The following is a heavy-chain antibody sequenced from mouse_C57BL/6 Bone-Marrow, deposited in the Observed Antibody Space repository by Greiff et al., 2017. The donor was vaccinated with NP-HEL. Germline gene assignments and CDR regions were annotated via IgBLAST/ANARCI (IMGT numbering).Heavy chain of an antibody. CDR3: TGITTVVANYAMDY. CDR2: IYPGNSDT. Sequence: VQLQQSGTVLARPGASVKMSCKTSGYTFTSYWMHWVKQRPGQGLEWIGAIYPGNSDTSYNQKFKGKAKLTAVTSARTAYMELSSLTNEDSAVYYCTGITTVVANYAMDYWGQGTSVTVSS. J-gene: IGHJ4*01. D-gene: IGHD1-1*01. V-gene: IGHV1-5*01. CDR1: GYTFTSYW.